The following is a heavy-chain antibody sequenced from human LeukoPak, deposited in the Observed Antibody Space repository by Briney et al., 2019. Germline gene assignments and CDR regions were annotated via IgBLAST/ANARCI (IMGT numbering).Heavy chain of an antibody. CDR2: INPNSGDT. V-gene: IGHV1-2*02. Sequence: GASVKVSCKASGYTFTDYYIHWVRQAPGQGLAWMGWINPNSGDTNYAQKFQGRVTMTRDTSISTAYMEVSRLRSDDTAVYYCARGEAVLTHFDYWGQGTLVTVSS. CDR1: GYTFTDYY. CDR3: ARGEAVLTHFDY. J-gene: IGHJ4*02.